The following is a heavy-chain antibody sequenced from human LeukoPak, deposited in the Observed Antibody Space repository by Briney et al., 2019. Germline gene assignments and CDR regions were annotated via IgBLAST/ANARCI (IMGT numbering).Heavy chain of an antibody. CDR2: ISDSGGST. V-gene: IGHV3-23*01. CDR3: AKDRLRVAGGFDY. D-gene: IGHD3-10*01. CDR1: GFTFSSYG. J-gene: IGHJ4*02. Sequence: PGGSLRLSCEASGFTFSSYGMSWVRQAPGKGLEWVSSISDSGGSTYYADSVKGRFTISRDNSKNTLYVQMNSLRAEDTAVYYCAKDRLRVAGGFDYWGQGTPVTVSS.